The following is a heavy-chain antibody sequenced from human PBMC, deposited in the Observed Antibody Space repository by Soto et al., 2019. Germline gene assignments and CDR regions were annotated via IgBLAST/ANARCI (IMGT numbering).Heavy chain of an antibody. CDR2: ISYDGSNK. CDR3: ARDMGQLWVYYFDY. D-gene: IGHD5-18*01. CDR1: GFTFSSYA. Sequence: QVQLVESGGGVVQPGRSLRLSCAASGFTFSSYAMHWVRQAPGKGLEWVAVISYDGSNKYYADSVKGRFTISRDNSKNTLYLQMNSLRAEDTAVYYCARDMGQLWVYYFDYWGQGTLVTVSS. J-gene: IGHJ4*02. V-gene: IGHV3-30-3*01.